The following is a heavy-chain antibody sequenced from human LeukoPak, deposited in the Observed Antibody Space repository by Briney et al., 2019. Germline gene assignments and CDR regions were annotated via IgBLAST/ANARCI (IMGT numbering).Heavy chain of an antibody. CDR1: GFTFSTYA. J-gene: IGHJ4*02. Sequence: GGSLRLSCAASGFTFSTYALSWVRQAPGKGLEWVSAISGGITYYADSVKGRFTISRDNSKNTLCLQMNSLRAEDTAVYYCAKEYCSSTTCYGCFDYWGQGTLVTVSS. D-gene: IGHD2-2*01. CDR2: ISGGIT. CDR3: AKEYCSSTTCYGCFDY. V-gene: IGHV3-23*01.